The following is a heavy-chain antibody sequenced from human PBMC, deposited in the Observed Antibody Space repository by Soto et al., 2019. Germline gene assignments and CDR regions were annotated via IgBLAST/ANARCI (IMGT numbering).Heavy chain of an antibody. D-gene: IGHD5-12*01. Sequence: EVQLLEAGGGVVQPGGSLRLSCAASGFIFGDYAMTWVRQAPGRGLEWVSAITSTGSSTYFADSVKGRITISRDNSKNTVSLQMDSLRAEDTAIYCCAKGEEGYAVSSFDYWGQGALVTVSS. CDR2: ITSTGSST. J-gene: IGHJ4*02. V-gene: IGHV3-23*01. CDR3: AKGEEGYAVSSFDY. CDR1: GFIFGDYA.